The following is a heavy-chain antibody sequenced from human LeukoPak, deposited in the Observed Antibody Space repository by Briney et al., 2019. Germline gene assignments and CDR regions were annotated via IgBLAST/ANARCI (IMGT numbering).Heavy chain of an antibody. Sequence: GGSLRLSCAASGFTFSSYAMHWVRQAPGKWLEWVAVISYDGSNKYYADSVKGRFTISRDNSKNTLYLQMNSLRAEDTAVYYCALEYQLLYSRGYWGQGTLVTVSS. CDR2: ISYDGSNK. V-gene: IGHV3-30-3*01. J-gene: IGHJ4*02. D-gene: IGHD2-2*02. CDR1: GFTFSSYA. CDR3: ALEYQLLYSRGY.